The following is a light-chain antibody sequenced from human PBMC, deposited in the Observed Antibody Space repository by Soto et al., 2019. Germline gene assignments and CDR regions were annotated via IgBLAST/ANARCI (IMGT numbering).Light chain of an antibody. CDR1: GSDVGGYNY. Sequence: QSVLTQPPSASGSPGQSVTISCTGTGSDVGGYNYVSWYQQHPGKAPKLIIYEVYKRPSGVPDRFSGSKSGNTAALTVSGLQAEDEADYYCSSYVGTNSYVFGTGTKVTVL. CDR3: SSYVGTNSYV. CDR2: EVY. V-gene: IGLV2-8*01. J-gene: IGLJ1*01.